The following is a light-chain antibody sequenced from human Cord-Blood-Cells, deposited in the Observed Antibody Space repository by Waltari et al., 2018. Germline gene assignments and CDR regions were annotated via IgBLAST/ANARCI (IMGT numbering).Light chain of an antibody. Sequence: EIVMTQSPATLSVSPGERATLSCRASQSVSSNLAWYQQKPGQAPRLLIYGASTRATGIPARFSGSGSGTEFTFTISSLQSEDFAVYYCQQYNNWPRTFGQGTTVEI. CDR1: QSVSSN. CDR2: GAS. V-gene: IGKV3-15*01. J-gene: IGKJ1*01. CDR3: QQYNNWPRT.